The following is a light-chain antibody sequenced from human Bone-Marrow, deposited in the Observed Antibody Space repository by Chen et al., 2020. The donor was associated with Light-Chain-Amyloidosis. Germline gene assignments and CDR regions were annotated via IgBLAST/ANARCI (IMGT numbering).Light chain of an antibody. CDR1: DLPTKY. V-gene: IGLV3-25*03. CDR2: RDT. CDR3: QSADSSGTYEVI. Sequence: SYELPQPPSVSVSPVHTARITCSGDDLPTKYAYWYQQKPGQAPVLVIHRDTERPSGISERFSGSSSGTTATLTISGVQAEDEADYHCQSADSSGTYEVIFGGGTKLTVL. J-gene: IGLJ2*01.